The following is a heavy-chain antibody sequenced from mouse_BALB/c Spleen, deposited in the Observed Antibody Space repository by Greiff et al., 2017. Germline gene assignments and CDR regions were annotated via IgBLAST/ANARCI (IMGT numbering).Heavy chain of an antibody. J-gene: IGHJ3*01. CDR3: ARTLNPRDIEFAY. CDR1: GYAFTNYL. Sequence: QVQLQQSGAELVRPGTSVKVSCKASGYAFTNYLIEWVKQRPGQGLEWIGVINPGSGGTNYNEKFKGKATLTADKSSSTAYMQLSSLTSDDSAVYFCARTLNPRDIEFAYWGQGTLVTVSA. V-gene: IGHV1-54*01. CDR2: INPGSGGT.